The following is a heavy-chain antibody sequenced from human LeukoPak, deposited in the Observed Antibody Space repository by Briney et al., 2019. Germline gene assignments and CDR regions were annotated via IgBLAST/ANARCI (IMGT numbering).Heavy chain of an antibody. J-gene: IGHJ4*02. CDR1: GYSISSGYY. CDR2: IYHSGST. D-gene: IGHD3-3*01. CDR3: ARAYAPSYYVFWREGYYFDY. Sequence: PSETLSLTCTVSGYSISSGYYWGWIRQPPGKGLEWIGSIYHSGSTYYNPSLKSRVTISVDTSKNQFSLKLSSVTAADTAVYYCARAYAPSYYVFWREGYYFDYWGQGTLVTVSS. V-gene: IGHV4-38-2*02.